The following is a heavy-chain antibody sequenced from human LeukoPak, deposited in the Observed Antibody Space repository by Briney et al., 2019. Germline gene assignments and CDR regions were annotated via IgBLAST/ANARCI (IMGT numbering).Heavy chain of an antibody. CDR3: AREPPGGRYYDY. CDR2: IYYSGST. D-gene: IGHD1-26*01. Sequence: PSETLSLTCTLSGGSISSGDYYWSWIRAPPGKGLEWSGYIYYSGSTYYNPSLKSRVTISVDTSKNQCSLKLSSVTAADTAVYYCAREPPGGRYYDYWGLGTLVTVSS. V-gene: IGHV4-30-4*08. J-gene: IGHJ4*02. CDR1: GGSISSGDYY.